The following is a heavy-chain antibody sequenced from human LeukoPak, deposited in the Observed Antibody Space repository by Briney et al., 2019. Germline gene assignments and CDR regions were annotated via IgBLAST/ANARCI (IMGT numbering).Heavy chain of an antibody. J-gene: IGHJ4*02. CDR2: IWYDGSNK. V-gene: IGHV3-33*06. D-gene: IGHD3-22*01. CDR3: AKVYDSSGYYQYFDY. CDR1: GFTFSSYG. Sequence: PGGSLRLSCAASGFTFSSYGMHWVRQAPGKGLEWVAVIWYDGSNKYYADSVKGRFTISRDNSKNTLYLQMNSLRAEDTAVYYCAKVYDSSGYYQYFDYWGQGTLVTVSS.